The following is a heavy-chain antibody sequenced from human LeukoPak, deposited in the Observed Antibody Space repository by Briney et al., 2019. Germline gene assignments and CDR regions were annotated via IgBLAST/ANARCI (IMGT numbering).Heavy chain of an antibody. CDR2: ISYDGSNK. D-gene: IGHD3-22*01. V-gene: IGHV3-30-3*01. CDR1: GFTFSSYA. Sequence: GGSLRLSCAASGFTFSSYAMHWVRQAPGKGLEWVAVISYDGSNKYYADSVKGRFTISRDNSKNTLYLQMNSLRAEDTAVYYCAKEGDDYYDSSGLPPGDAFDIWGQGTMVTVSS. CDR3: AKEGDDYYDSSGLPPGDAFDI. J-gene: IGHJ3*02.